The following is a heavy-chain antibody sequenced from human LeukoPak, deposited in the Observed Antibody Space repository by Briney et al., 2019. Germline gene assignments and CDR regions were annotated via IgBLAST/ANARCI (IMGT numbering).Heavy chain of an antibody. CDR3: AGTTYYYDSGGYNRPYYFDY. D-gene: IGHD3-22*01. CDR2: IYHSGRT. V-gene: IGHV4-38-2*01. Sequence: KPSETLSLTCAVSGYSISSGYYWGWIRQPPGRGLEWIGSIYHSGRTFYNPSLKSRVTISVDTSKNQLSLKLVSVTVADTAVYYCAGTTYYYDSGGYNRPYYFDYWGQGTLVTVSS. CDR1: GYSISSGYY. J-gene: IGHJ4*02.